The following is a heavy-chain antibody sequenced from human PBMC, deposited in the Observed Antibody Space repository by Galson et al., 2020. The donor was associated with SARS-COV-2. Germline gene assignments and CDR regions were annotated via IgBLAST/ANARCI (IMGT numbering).Heavy chain of an antibody. CDR1: GRSISSTSYS. D-gene: IGHD3-3*01. CDR2: IHYSGSP. V-gene: IGHV4-39*07. Sequence: PELLSLTSPISGRSISSTSYSCASLRQPPGTGPECIRSIHYSGSPSYNPSLKSRATLSVDTSKNQFSLKPSSVTAADSAVYYCARDSGESTRITVFGVVILTWFDPWGQGTLVTVSS. J-gene: IGHJ5*02. CDR3: ARDSGESTRITVFGVVILTWFDP.